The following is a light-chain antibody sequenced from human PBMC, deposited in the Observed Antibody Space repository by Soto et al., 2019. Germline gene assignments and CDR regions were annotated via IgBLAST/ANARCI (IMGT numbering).Light chain of an antibody. CDR2: ANS. CDR1: SSNIGEGYD. V-gene: IGLV1-40*01. Sequence: QSVLTQPPSVSGAPGQRVTISCTGSSSNIGEGYDVHWYQQLPGTAPKLVIYANSNRDSGIPDRCSGAKSCSSASLVIIGLLADDDADDYCQAFGFSRRGSVVFGGGTKLTVL. CDR3: QAFGFSRRGSVV. J-gene: IGLJ2*01.